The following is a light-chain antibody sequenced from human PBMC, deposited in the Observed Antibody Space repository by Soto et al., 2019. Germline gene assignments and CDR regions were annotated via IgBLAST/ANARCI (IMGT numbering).Light chain of an antibody. V-gene: IGKV4-1*01. CDR1: QTLVYSTSDKNY. Sequence: DIVMTQSPDSLTVSLGDMATISCKSSQTLVYSTSDKNYFAWYQQKPGQPPKLLIYWASTRESGVPDRFSGSGSGTDFTLTISSLQAEDVGVYYCQQYFDTPYTFGQGTKV. J-gene: IGKJ2*01. CDR2: WAS. CDR3: QQYFDTPYT.